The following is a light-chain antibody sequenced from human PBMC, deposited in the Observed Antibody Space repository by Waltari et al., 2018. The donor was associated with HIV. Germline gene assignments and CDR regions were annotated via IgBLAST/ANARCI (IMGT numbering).Light chain of an antibody. CDR3: AAWDDSLSAVV. CDR1: NSNIGSNH. Sequence: SVLAQPPSVSGTPGQGVTISCSGSNSNIGSNHVSWYRQLPGTAPPLLIYNNNQLPSGVPDRFSGSKSGTSASLAISGLRSEDEADYYCAAWDDSLSAVVFGGGTKLTVL. J-gene: IGLJ2*01. CDR2: NNN. V-gene: IGLV1-47*01.